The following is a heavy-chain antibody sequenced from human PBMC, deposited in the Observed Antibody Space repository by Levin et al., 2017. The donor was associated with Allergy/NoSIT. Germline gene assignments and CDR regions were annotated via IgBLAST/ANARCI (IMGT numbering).Heavy chain of an antibody. V-gene: IGHV4-31*11. CDR2: IYHSGRT. CDR1: GAPISTGGYY. D-gene: IGHD2-2*01. CDR3: ARALRVEVVPAPLYWFDP. Sequence: KTSETLSLTCAVSGAPISTGGYYWSWIRQLPGTGLEWIGYIYHSGRTYYNPSLESRVSISIDTSKNEFSLMVRSVTAADRSIYYCARALRVEVVPAPLYWFDPWGPGALVTVSS. J-gene: IGHJ5*02.